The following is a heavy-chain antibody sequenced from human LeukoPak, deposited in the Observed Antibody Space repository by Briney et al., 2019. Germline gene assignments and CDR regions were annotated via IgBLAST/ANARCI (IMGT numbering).Heavy chain of an antibody. Sequence: ASVKVSCKASGYPFTSYDINWVRQAPGQGLEWMGWINPNSGSTDSAQKFQGRVTMTANTSISTAYMELNNLISEDSVVYYCARLVGCGSTNCYSPDNWFDPWGQGTLVTVSS. V-gene: IGHV1-8*02. D-gene: IGHD2-2*01. CDR1: GYPFTSYD. CDR2: INPNSGST. CDR3: ARLVGCGSTNCYSPDNWFDP. J-gene: IGHJ5*02.